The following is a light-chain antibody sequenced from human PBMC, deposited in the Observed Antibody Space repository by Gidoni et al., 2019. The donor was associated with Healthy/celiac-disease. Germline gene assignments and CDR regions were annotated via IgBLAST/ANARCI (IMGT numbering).Light chain of an antibody. Sequence: DVQMTQSPASLSASVGDRVTITCRASQSISSYLNWYQQKPGRAPKLLIDAASSLQSGVPSRFSGSGSGTDFTLTISSLQPEYFATYYCQQSYSTPWTFGQGTKVEIK. J-gene: IGKJ1*01. V-gene: IGKV1-39*01. CDR1: QSISSY. CDR3: QQSYSTPWT. CDR2: AAS.